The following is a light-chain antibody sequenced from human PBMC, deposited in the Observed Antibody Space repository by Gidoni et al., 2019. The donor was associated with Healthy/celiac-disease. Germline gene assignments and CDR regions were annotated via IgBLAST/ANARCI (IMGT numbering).Light chain of an antibody. CDR2: GKN. Sequence: SSELTQGPDVSAALGQTVTVTCQGDSLRSYYASWYLQKPGQAPVLIIYGKNNRPSGIPDRFSGSSSGNTASLTITGAQAEDEADYYCNPRDSGGNHRVFGGGTKLTVL. CDR1: SLRSYY. V-gene: IGLV3-19*01. J-gene: IGLJ3*02. CDR3: NPRDSGGNHRV.